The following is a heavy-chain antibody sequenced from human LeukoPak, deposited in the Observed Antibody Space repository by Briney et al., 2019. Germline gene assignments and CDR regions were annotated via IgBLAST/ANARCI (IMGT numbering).Heavy chain of an antibody. CDR2: IYYSGST. CDR3: ARERTLVGEAGSSWYFDY. V-gene: IGHV4-59*11. D-gene: IGHD6-13*01. J-gene: IGHJ4*02. CDR1: GGSISSHY. Sequence: TSETLSLTCTVSGGSISSHYWSWFRQPPGKGLEWIGYIYYSGSTNYNPSLKSRVTISVDTSKNQFSLKLSSVTAADTAVYYCARERTLVGEAGSSWYFDYWGQGTLVTVSS.